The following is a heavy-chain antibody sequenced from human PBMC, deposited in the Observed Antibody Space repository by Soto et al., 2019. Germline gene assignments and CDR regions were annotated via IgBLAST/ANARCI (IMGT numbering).Heavy chain of an antibody. CDR2: IWHDGSTK. D-gene: IGHD7-27*01. Sequence: QGQLVESGGGVVQPGTSPRLSCVGSGFSFSTYGMHWVRQAPGKGLEWLAVIWHDGSTKYYMDSVKGRFTVSRDNSKNTLDLQMDSLRVEDTARYFCVKDGPNWGRDLALWGQGTLLTVSS. J-gene: IGHJ4*02. CDR1: GFSFSTYG. CDR3: VKDGPNWGRDLAL. V-gene: IGHV3-33*03.